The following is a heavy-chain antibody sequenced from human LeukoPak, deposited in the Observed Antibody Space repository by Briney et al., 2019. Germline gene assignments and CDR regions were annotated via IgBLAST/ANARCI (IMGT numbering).Heavy chain of an antibody. CDR2: ISSSSTYI. CDR1: GFTFSSYS. D-gene: IGHD6-6*01. V-gene: IGHV3-21*01. Sequence: GGSLRLSCAASGFTFSSYSMNWVRQAPGKGLEWVSAISSSSTYIYYADSVKGRFTISSDSAKNSLYLQVNSLRAEDTAVYYCARVSSVAARDAFDIWGQGTMVTVSS. CDR3: ARVSSVAARDAFDI. J-gene: IGHJ3*02.